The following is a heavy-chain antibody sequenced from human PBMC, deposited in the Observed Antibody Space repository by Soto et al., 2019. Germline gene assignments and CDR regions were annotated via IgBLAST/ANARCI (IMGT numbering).Heavy chain of an antibody. CDR1: GGTFSSYA. Sequence: QVQLVQSGAEVKKPGSSVKVSCKASGGTFSSYAISWVRQAPGQGLEWMGGIIPISGTANYAQKFQGRVTITVDESTSTVYMEMSSQRSEDTAVYYCARSHGSSTSLEIYYYYYYGMDVWGQGTTVTVSS. CDR3: ARSHGSSTSLEIYYYYYYGMDV. CDR2: IIPISGTA. J-gene: IGHJ6*02. D-gene: IGHD2-2*01. V-gene: IGHV1-69*01.